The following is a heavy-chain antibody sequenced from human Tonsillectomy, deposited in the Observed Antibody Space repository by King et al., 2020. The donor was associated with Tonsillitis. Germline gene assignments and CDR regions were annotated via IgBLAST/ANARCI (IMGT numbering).Heavy chain of an antibody. CDR2: IKGDGSEK. Sequence: VQLVESGGGLVQPGGSLRLSCAASGFTFTDYWMNWVRQAPGKGLEWVANIKGDGSEKNYVDSVKGRFTISKDNAENSLYLEMNSLRAEDTAVYYCVRPAGYICDSWGQGTLVTVSS. CDR3: VRPAGYICDS. V-gene: IGHV3-7*03. CDR1: GFTFTDYW. J-gene: IGHJ4*02. D-gene: IGHD3-16*02.